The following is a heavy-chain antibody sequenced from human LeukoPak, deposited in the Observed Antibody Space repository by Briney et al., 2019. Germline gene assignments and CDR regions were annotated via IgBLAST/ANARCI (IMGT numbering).Heavy chain of an antibody. D-gene: IGHD2-21*02. CDR2: IYTSGSTINNPSLKST. V-gene: IGHV4-61*02. J-gene: IGHJ3*02. Sequence: SETLSLTCTVSGDSISSGSYYWTWIRQPAGKGLEWIGRIYTSGSTINNPSLKSTNYNPSLKSRLTMSVDRSKNQFSLKMTSVTAADTAMYYCARDTALWTFDIWGQGTMVTVPS. CDR3: ARDTALWTFDI. CDR1: GDSISSGSYY.